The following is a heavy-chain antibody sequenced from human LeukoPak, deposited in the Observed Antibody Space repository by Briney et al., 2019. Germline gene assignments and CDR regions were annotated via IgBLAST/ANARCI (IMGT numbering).Heavy chain of an antibody. D-gene: IGHD6-13*01. J-gene: IGHJ1*01. Sequence: ETLSLTCTVSGGSISSSSYYWGWIRQPPGKGLEWVSGISGSGRTTYYADSVKGRFTISRDNSKNTLYLQMNSLRAEDTAVYFCAKVGATAGTLRIEYFQHWGQGTLVTVSS. CDR3: AKVGATAGTLRIEYFQH. CDR1: GGSISSSSYY. CDR2: ISGSGRTT. V-gene: IGHV3-23*01.